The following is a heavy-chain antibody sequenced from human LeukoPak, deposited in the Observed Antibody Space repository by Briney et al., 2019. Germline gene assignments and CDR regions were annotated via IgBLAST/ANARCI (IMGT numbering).Heavy chain of an antibody. Sequence: ASVKVSCKASGYTFTGYYMHWVRQAPGQGLEWMGWINPNSGGTNYAQKFQGRVTMTRDTSISTAYMELSRLRSDDTAVYYCARDYPYSYYMNVWGNGTTVTVSS. CDR1: GYTFTGYY. V-gene: IGHV1-2*02. D-gene: IGHD4-11*01. CDR2: INPNSGGT. J-gene: IGHJ6*03. CDR3: ARDYPYSYYMNV.